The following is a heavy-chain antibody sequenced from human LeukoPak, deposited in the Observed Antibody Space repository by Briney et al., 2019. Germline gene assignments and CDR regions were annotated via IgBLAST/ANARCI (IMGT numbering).Heavy chain of an antibody. CDR3: ARGTPPYYYDSSGYGLDY. V-gene: IGHV1-69*13. D-gene: IGHD3-22*01. J-gene: IGHJ4*02. CDR1: GGTFSSYA. CDR2: IIAIFGTA. Sequence: VKVSCKASGGTFSSYAISWVRQAPGQGVEGMGRIIAIFGTANYAQKFQGRVTITTDEYTSRAYMELRRVRDEDTAVYYCARGTPPYYYDSSGYGLDYWGQGTLVTVSS.